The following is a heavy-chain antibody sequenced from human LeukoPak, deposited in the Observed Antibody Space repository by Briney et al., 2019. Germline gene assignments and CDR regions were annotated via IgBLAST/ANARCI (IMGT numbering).Heavy chain of an antibody. V-gene: IGHV1-2*02. CDR2: INPNTGGT. CDR1: GYTFTDYY. CDR3: ARVSEETGSDY. J-gene: IGHJ4*02. Sequence: ASVKVSCKASGYTFTDYYMHWVRQAPGQGLEWMGWINPNTGGTNYAQKFQGRVTMTRDTSISTPYMELSRLRSEDTAVYYCARVSEETGSDYWGQGTLVTVSS. D-gene: IGHD3-10*01.